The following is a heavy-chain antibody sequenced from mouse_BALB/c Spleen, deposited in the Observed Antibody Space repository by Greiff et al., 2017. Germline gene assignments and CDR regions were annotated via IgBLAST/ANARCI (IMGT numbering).Heavy chain of an antibody. D-gene: IGHD1-1*01. V-gene: IGHV1S135*01. J-gene: IGHJ4*01. CDR3: ARGDYYGSSYYAMDY. CDR2: IDPYNGRT. CDR1: GYAFTSYN. Sequence: EVQLQQSGPELVKPGASVKVSCKASGYAFTSYNMYWVKQSHGKSLEWIGYIDPYNGRTSYNQKFKGKATLTVDKSSSTAYMHLNSLTSEDSAVYYCARGDYYGSSYYAMDYWGQGTSVTVAS.